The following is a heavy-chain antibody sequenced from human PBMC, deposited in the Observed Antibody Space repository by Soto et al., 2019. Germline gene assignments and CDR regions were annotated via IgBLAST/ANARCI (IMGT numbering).Heavy chain of an antibody. J-gene: IGHJ4*02. D-gene: IGHD4-17*01. Sequence: QVQLQESGPGLVKPSETLSLTCTVSGGSISSYYWSWIRQPPGKGLEWIGYIYYSGSTNYNPSLKGRLTISVDTSKNQLSLKLSSVTAADTAVYYCARRYGYYFDYWGQGTLVTVSS. V-gene: IGHV4-59*08. CDR1: GGSISSYY. CDR3: ARRYGYYFDY. CDR2: IYYSGST.